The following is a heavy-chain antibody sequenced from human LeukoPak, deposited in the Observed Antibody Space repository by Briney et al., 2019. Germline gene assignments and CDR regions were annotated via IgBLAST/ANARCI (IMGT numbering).Heavy chain of an antibody. J-gene: IGHJ3*02. CDR3: TRDCYYDSSRYPTDDAFDI. CDR2: IRSKAYGGTT. V-gene: IGHV3-49*04. CDR1: GFTFGDYA. D-gene: IGHD3-22*01. Sequence: PGRSLRLSCTASGFTFGDYAMSSVRQAPGKGLEWVGFIRSKAYGGTTEYAASVKGRFTISRDDSKSIAYLQMNSLKTEDTAVYYCTRDCYYDSSRYPTDDAFDISGQGAMVTVSS.